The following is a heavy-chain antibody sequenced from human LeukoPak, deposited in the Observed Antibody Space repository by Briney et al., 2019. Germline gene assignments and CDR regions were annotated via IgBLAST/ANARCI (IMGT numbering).Heavy chain of an antibody. J-gene: IGHJ3*02. CDR1: GYSFTSYW. Sequence: GESLKISCKGSGYSFTSYWIAWVRQMPEKGLECMGIIYPGDSDTRYSPSFQGQVTISVDKSISTAYLQWSSLKASDTAIYYCARHRIVGATKSDYDIWGQGTMVTVSS. CDR2: IYPGDSDT. V-gene: IGHV5-51*01. CDR3: ARHRIVGATKSDYDI. D-gene: IGHD1-26*01.